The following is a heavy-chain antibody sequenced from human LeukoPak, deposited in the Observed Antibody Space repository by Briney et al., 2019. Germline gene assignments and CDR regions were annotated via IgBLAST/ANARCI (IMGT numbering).Heavy chain of an antibody. CDR1: GFTFSSYA. V-gene: IGHV3-23*01. D-gene: IGHD3-3*01. Sequence: PGGSLRLSCAASGFTFSSYAMSWVRQAPGKGLEWVSAISGSGGSTYYADSVKGRSTISRDNSKNTLYLQMNSLRADDTAVYYCAKVYLSYDFWSGYSRDEYFQHWGQGTLVTVSS. J-gene: IGHJ1*01. CDR2: ISGSGGST. CDR3: AKVYLSYDFWSGYSRDEYFQH.